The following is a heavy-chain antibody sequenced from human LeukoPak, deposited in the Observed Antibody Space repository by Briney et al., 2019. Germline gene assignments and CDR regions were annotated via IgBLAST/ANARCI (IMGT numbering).Heavy chain of an antibody. CDR2: IYPGDSDT. CDR3: ARPTNTVTDAFDI. Sequence: GESLKISCKGSGYSFTSYWIGWVRQMPGKGLEWMGIIYPGDSDTRYSPSFQGQVTISADKSISTAYLQWSSLKASDTAMYYCARPTNTVTDAFDIWGQGTMVTASS. D-gene: IGHD4-17*01. V-gene: IGHV5-51*01. CDR1: GYSFTSYW. J-gene: IGHJ3*02.